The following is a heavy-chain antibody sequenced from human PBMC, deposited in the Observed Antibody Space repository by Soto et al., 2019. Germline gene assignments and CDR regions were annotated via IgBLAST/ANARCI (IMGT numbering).Heavy chain of an antibody. V-gene: IGHV4-39*01. CDR2: IYYSGRT. J-gene: IGHJ4*02. CDR3: ARQRPTVVTQSYFDH. Sequence: PSETLSLTCIVSGESISSSSYYWGWIRQPPGKGLEWIGSIYYSGRTYYNPSFKSRVTISIDTSKNQFSLKLSSVTATDTAVYYCARQRPTVVTQSYFDHCGEAALVTVSS. D-gene: IGHD2-21*02. CDR1: GESISSSSYY.